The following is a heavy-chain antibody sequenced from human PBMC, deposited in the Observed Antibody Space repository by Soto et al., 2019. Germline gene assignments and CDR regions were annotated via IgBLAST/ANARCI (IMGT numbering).Heavy chain of an antibody. CDR1: GFTLDDYA. D-gene: IGHD4-4*01. CDR3: AKDRGSGNYAEGFDY. CDR2: ISWNSGSI. V-gene: IGHV3-9*01. J-gene: IGHJ4*02. Sequence: PGGSLRLSCAASGFTLDDYAMHWVRQAPGKGLEWVSGISWNSGSIGYADSVKGRFTISRDNAKNSLYLQMNSLRAEDTALYYCAKDRGSGNYAEGFDYWGQGTLVTVSS.